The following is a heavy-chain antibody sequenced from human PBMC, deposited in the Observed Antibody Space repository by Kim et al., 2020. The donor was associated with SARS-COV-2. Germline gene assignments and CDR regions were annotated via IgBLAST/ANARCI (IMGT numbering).Heavy chain of an antibody. Sequence: SETLSLTCTVSGGSISSSSYYWGWIRQPPGKGLEWIGSIYYSGSTYYNPSLKSRVTISVDTSKNQFSLKLSSVTAADTAVYYCARQVATITKAVAGTFDYWGQGTLVTVSS. CDR2: IYYSGST. CDR1: GGSISSSSYY. CDR3: ARQVATITKAVAGTFDY. J-gene: IGHJ4*02. V-gene: IGHV4-39*01. D-gene: IGHD6-19*01.